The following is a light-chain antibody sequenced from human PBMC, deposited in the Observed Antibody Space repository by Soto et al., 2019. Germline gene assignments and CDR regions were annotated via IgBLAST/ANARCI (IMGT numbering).Light chain of an antibody. Sequence: EIVMTQSPATLSVSPGERATLSCRASQSISSNLAWYQQKSGQAPRLLIYGESTRATGIPARFSGSGSGTEFTLTISSLQSEDFAVYYCQQYNNWPPWTFGQGTKVEIK. CDR2: GES. CDR1: QSISSN. V-gene: IGKV3D-15*01. CDR3: QQYNNWPPWT. J-gene: IGKJ1*01.